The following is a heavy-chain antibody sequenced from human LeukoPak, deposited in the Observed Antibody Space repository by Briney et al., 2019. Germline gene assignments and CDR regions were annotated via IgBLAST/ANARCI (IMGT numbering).Heavy chain of an antibody. CDR2: IYSGGST. V-gene: IGHV3-66*02. CDR3: AKGSKLVVITRDHYMAV. Sequence: GGSLRLSCAASEFPVGSNYMTWVRQAPGKGLEWVSLIYSGGSTYYADSVKGRFTISRDNSKNTLYLQMNSLRAGDTAVYYCAKGSKLVVITRDHYMAVWGKGTTVTISS. J-gene: IGHJ6*03. D-gene: IGHD3-22*01. CDR1: EFPVGSNY.